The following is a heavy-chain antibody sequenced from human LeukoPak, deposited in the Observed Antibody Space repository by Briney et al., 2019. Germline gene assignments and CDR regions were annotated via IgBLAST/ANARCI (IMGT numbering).Heavy chain of an antibody. Sequence: GGSLRLSCAASGFTVSSIYMSWVRQAPGKGLEWVSVIYSGGSTYYADSVKGRFTISRDKSKNTLYLQMNSLRAEDTAVYYCARGSNYPKVYFDYWGQGTLVTVSS. V-gene: IGHV3-53*01. D-gene: IGHD3-10*01. CDR2: IYSGGST. J-gene: IGHJ4*02. CDR3: ARGSNYPKVYFDY. CDR1: GFTVSSIY.